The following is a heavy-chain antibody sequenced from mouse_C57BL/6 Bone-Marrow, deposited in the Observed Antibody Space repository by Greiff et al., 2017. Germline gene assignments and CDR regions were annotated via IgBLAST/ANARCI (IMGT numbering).Heavy chain of an antibody. Sequence: EVKLQESGPELVKPGASVKISCKASGYSFTGYYMHWVKQSHGNILDWIGYIYPYNGVSSYNQKFKGKATLTVDKSSSTAYMELRSLTSEDSAVFDCARWGAQATFDYWGQGTTLTVSS. V-gene: IGHV1-31*01. CDR1: GYSFTGYY. J-gene: IGHJ2*01. CDR2: IYPYNGVS. CDR3: ARWGAQATFDY. D-gene: IGHD3-2*02.